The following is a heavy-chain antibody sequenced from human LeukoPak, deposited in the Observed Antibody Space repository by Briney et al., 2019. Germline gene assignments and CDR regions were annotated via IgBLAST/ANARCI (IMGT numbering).Heavy chain of an antibody. V-gene: IGHV3-23*01. Sequence: GGSLRLSCAASGFTFNTYAIYWVRQAPGKGLEWVSGICGSGGCTYYSDSVKGRFTISRDNSKNTVYLQMNSLTADDTAVYYCAKDDVAAAGTEWFDPWGQGTLVTVSS. CDR2: ICGSGGCT. CDR3: AKDDVAAAGTEWFDP. CDR1: GFTFNTYA. D-gene: IGHD6-13*01. J-gene: IGHJ5*02.